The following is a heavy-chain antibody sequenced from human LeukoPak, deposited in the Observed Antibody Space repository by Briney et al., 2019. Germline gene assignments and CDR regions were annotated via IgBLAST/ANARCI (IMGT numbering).Heavy chain of an antibody. J-gene: IGHJ4*02. CDR2: ISGSGGGT. CDR1: GFTFSSYA. CDR3: AKVQGYYFHY. D-gene: IGHD4-11*01. Sequence: GGSLRLSCAASGFTFSSYAMTWVRQAPGKGLEWVSAISGSGGGTYYADSVKGRFTISRDNPKHTLYLQKNSLGAEDTAVYHCAKVQGYYFHYRGQGTLVTVSS. V-gene: IGHV3-23*01.